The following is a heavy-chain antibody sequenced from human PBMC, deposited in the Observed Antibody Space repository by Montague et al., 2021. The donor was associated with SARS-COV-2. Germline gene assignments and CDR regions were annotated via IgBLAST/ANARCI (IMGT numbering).Heavy chain of an antibody. CDR3: ARQIQQVVLSPAKLTNWFDP. CDR1: VASITSSNW. Sequence: SETLSLTCTVSVASITSSNWWNWVRQPPWKGLDWIGQIYHSGSTNYNSSLKSRLTLSLDKSKNQFSLTLSSVTAADTAVYYCARQIQQVVLSPAKLTNWFDPWGLGTLVTV. J-gene: IGHJ5*02. V-gene: IGHV4-4*02. CDR2: IYHSGST. D-gene: IGHD2-15*01.